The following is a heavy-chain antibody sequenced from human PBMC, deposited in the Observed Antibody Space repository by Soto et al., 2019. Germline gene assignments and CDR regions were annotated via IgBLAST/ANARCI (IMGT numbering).Heavy chain of an antibody. V-gene: IGHV1-18*01. J-gene: IGHJ6*03. Sequence: ASVKVSCKASGYTFTSYGISWVRQAPGQGLEWMGWISAYNGNTNYAQKLQGRVTMTTDTSTSTAYMELRSLRSDDTAVYYCAREGCSSTSCANYYYYMDVWGKGTTVTSP. D-gene: IGHD2-2*01. CDR2: ISAYNGNT. CDR3: AREGCSSTSCANYYYYMDV. CDR1: GYTFTSYG.